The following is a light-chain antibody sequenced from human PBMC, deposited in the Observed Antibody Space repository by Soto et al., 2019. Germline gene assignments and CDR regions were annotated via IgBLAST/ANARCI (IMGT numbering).Light chain of an antibody. CDR3: CSYAGRNVV. V-gene: IGLV2-11*01. J-gene: IGLJ2*01. Sequence: QSALTQPRSVSGSPGQSVTISCTGTSSDVGGYNYVSWYQQHPGKAPKLMIYDVSKRPSGVPDRFSGSKSGNTASLTIPGLQAEDEADYYCCSYAGRNVVFGGGTKLTVL. CDR1: SSDVGGYNY. CDR2: DVS.